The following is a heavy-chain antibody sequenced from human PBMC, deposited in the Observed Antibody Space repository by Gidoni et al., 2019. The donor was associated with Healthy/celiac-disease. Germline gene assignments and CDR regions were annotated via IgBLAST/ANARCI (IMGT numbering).Heavy chain of an antibody. Sequence: QVQLQQWGAGLLKPSETLSLTCAVYGGSFSGYYWSWIRQPPGKGLEWIGEINHSGSTNYNPSLKSRVTISVDTSKNQFSLKLCSVTAADTAVYYCARESPDSSGSEPPTYYFDYWGQGTLVTVSS. J-gene: IGHJ4*02. D-gene: IGHD6-19*01. V-gene: IGHV4-34*01. CDR1: GGSFSGYY. CDR2: INHSGST. CDR3: ARESPDSSGSEPPTYYFDY.